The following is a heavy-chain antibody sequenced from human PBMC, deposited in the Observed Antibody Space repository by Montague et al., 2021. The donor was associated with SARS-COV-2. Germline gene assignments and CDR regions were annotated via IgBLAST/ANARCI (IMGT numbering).Heavy chain of an antibody. CDR2: IYTSGST. CDR1: GGSISSGSYY. V-gene: IGHV4-61*02. J-gene: IGHJ4*02. Sequence: TLSLTCTVSGGSISSGSYYWRWIRQPAGKGLEWIGRIYTSGSTNYNPSLKSRVTISVDTSKNQFSLKLSSVTAADTAVYYCAGVVGFGFDYWGQGTLVTVSS. D-gene: IGHD2-21*01. CDR3: AGVVGFGFDY.